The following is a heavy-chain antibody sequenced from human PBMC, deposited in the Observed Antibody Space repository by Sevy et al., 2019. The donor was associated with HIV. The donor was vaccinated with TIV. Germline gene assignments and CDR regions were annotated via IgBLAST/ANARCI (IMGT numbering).Heavy chain of an antibody. CDR1: GFTFTNAW. Sequence: GGSLRLSCAASGFTFTNAWMNWVRQVPGKGLEWVGRIKSETYSGTPDYAAPEKGRITISRDESDNTLYLQMNSLKTEDTAVYYCATDIGLQWDFMGERVFDSWGQGTLVTVSS. CDR3: ATDIGLQWDFMGERVFDS. CDR2: IKSETYSGTP. V-gene: IGHV3-15*07. J-gene: IGHJ4*02. D-gene: IGHD3-16*01.